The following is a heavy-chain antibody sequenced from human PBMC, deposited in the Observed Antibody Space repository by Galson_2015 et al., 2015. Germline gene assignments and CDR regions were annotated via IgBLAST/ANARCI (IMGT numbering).Heavy chain of an antibody. Sequence: SLRLSCAASGFTFSSYSMNWVRQAPGKGLEWVSYIRTSSSIIYYADSVRGRVTVSSDDAKNSLYLQMNSLRDEDTAVYYCARDHPGYGIAGYWGQGTLVTVSS. CDR2: IRTSSSII. CDR3: ARDHPGYGIAGY. V-gene: IGHV3-48*02. D-gene: IGHD1-14*01. CDR1: GFTFSSYS. J-gene: IGHJ4*02.